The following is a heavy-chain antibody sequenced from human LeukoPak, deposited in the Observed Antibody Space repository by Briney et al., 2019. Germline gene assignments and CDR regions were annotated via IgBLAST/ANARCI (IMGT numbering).Heavy chain of an antibody. J-gene: IGHJ6*02. CDR2: IWYDGSNK. CDR1: GFTFSSYG. V-gene: IGHV3-33*01. CDR3: ARDLLAYDSSGYFSPFYYYYGMDV. Sequence: GGSLRLSCAASGFTFSSYGMHWVRQAPGKGLEWVAVIWYDGSNKYYADSVKGRFTISRDNSKNTLYLQMNSLRAEDTAVYYCARDLLAYDSSGYFSPFYYYYGMDVWGQGTTVTVSS. D-gene: IGHD3-22*01.